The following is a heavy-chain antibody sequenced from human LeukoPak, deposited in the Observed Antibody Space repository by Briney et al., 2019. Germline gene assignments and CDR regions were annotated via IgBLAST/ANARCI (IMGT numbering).Heavy chain of an antibody. V-gene: IGHV4-4*07. J-gene: IGHJ4*02. Sequence: SETLSLTCTVSGGSISSYYWSWIRQPAGKGLEWIGRIYTSGSTNYNPSLKSRVTMSVDTSKNQFSLKLSSVTAADTAAYYCAGGPPPGAYYYDSSGPPESSSGFDYWGQGTLVTVSS. CDR2: IYTSGST. CDR3: AGGPPPGAYYYDSSGPPESSSGFDY. CDR1: GGSISSYY. D-gene: IGHD3-22*01.